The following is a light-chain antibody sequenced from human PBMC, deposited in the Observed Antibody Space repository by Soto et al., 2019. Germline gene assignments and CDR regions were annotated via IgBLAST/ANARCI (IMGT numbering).Light chain of an antibody. V-gene: IGKV3-20*01. CDR3: KQYGSSPPIT. Sequence: EIVLTQSPGTLSLSPGERATLSCRASQSVSSSYLAWYQQKPGQAPRLLLYGASSRATGIPDRFSGSGSGTDFTITISRLEPEDFAVYYCKQYGSSPPITFGQGTRLEIK. CDR1: QSVSSSY. CDR2: GAS. J-gene: IGKJ5*01.